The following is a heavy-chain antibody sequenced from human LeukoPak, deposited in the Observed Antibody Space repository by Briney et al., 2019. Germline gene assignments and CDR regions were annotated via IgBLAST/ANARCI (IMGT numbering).Heavy chain of an antibody. Sequence: SETLSLTCTVSGGSISNYYWNWIRQPAGKGLEWIGRVYSTGNANCNPSLKSRVTLSVDTSKNQFSLNLNSVTAADTAVYYCARDYSEDAYPYYFDYWGQGALVTVSS. CDR3: ARDYSEDAYPYYFDY. D-gene: IGHD2-21*01. V-gene: IGHV4-4*07. J-gene: IGHJ4*02. CDR2: VYSTGNA. CDR1: GGSISNYY.